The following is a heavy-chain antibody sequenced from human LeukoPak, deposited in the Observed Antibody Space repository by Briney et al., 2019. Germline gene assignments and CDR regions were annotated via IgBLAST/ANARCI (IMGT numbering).Heavy chain of an antibody. CDR1: GFTFSDYY. V-gene: IGHV3-11*04. CDR3: TRATLLEYCGGDCYGGNAFDI. D-gene: IGHD2-21*02. Sequence: GGTLRLSCAASGFTFSDYYMSWIRQAPGKGLEWVSYISSSGSTIYYADAVKGRFTISRDNATNSLYMQMNSLRAEDTAVYYCTRATLLEYCGGDCYGGNAFDIWGQGTMVTVSS. J-gene: IGHJ3*02. CDR2: ISSSGSTI.